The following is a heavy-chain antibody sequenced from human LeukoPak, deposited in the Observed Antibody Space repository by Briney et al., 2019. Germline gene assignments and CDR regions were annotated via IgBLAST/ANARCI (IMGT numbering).Heavy chain of an antibody. Sequence: PGGSLRLSCAASGFTFSTYSMSWVRQAPGKGLGWVANIKEDGSAKYYVDSVKGRFTISRDNAGNSLYLQMNSLRAEDTAVYYCARGGSYSRYWGQGTLVTVSS. D-gene: IGHD1-26*01. CDR2: IKEDGSAK. CDR1: GFTFSTYS. V-gene: IGHV3-7*01. CDR3: ARGGSYSRY. J-gene: IGHJ4*02.